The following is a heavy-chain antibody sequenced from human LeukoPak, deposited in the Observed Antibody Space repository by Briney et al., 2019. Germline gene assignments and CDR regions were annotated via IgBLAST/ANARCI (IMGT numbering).Heavy chain of an antibody. D-gene: IGHD2-2*01. CDR3: ARAKDIVVVPAATFGGDFDY. V-gene: IGHV1-69*13. J-gene: IGHJ4*02. CDR2: IIPIFGTA. CDR1: GGTFSSYA. Sequence: SVKVSCKASGGTFSSYAISWVRQAPGQGLEWMGGIIPIFGTANHAQKFQGRVTITADESTSTAYMELSSLRSEDTAVYYCARAKDIVVVPAATFGGDFDYWGQGTLVTVSS.